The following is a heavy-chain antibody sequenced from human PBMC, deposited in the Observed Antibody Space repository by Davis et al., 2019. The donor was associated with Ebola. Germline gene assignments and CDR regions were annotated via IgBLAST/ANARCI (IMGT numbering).Heavy chain of an antibody. Sequence: GGSLRLSCAASGFTFSSYEMNWVRQAPGKGLEWVSYISSSGSTIYYADSVKGRFTISRDNAKNSLYLQMNSLRAEDTAVYYCARMGTVAGILGYWGQGTLVTVSS. D-gene: IGHD6-19*01. V-gene: IGHV3-48*03. CDR1: GFTFSSYE. CDR3: ARMGTVAGILGY. J-gene: IGHJ4*02. CDR2: ISSSGSTI.